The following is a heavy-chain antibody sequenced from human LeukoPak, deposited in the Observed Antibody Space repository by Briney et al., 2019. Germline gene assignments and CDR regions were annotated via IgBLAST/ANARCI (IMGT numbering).Heavy chain of an antibody. V-gene: IGHV3-23*01. J-gene: IGHJ4*02. D-gene: IGHD5/OR15-5a*01. CDR2: ISRSGDYT. Sequence: GGSLRLSCAASGFTFSSYSMNWVRQAPGKGLEWVSGISRSGDYTSYADSVKGRFTISRDNSKNTLYLQMNSLRAEDTAVYYCVKGHVSSWGQGILVTVSS. CDR1: GFTFSSYS. CDR3: VKGHVSS.